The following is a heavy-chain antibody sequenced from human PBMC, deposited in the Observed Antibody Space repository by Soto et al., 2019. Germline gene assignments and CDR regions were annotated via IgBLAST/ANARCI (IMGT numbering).Heavy chain of an antibody. D-gene: IGHD3-10*01. CDR3: ARSSGGNFGIIIXXTNWFAP. V-gene: IGHV1-46*01. CDR1: RDTFTSYY. Sequence: ALVKVSCKAPRDTFTSYYINWVRQAPGQGLEWMGVINPHGGSTAYAQKFKGRVTLTRDTSASTVYMEVSSLTSEDTAMYYCARSSGGNFGIIIXXTNWFAPWGQGTLVTVSS. J-gene: IGHJ5*02. CDR2: INPHGGST.